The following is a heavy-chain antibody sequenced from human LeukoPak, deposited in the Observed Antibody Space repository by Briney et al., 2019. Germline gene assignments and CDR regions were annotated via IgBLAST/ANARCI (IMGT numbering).Heavy chain of an antibody. Sequence: GGSLRLSCAASGFTFSSYSMNWVRQAPGKGLEWVSYISSSSSTIYYADSVKGRFTISRDNAKNSLYLQMNSLRAEDTAVYYCARDRELGSYCSGGSCYGVPDDYWGQGTLVTVSS. D-gene: IGHD2-15*01. V-gene: IGHV3-48*01. CDR1: GFTFSSYS. J-gene: IGHJ4*02. CDR3: ARDRELGSYCSGGSCYGVPDDY. CDR2: ISSSSSTI.